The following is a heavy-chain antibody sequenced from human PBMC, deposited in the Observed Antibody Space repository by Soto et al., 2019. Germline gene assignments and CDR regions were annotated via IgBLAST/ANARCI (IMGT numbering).Heavy chain of an antibody. D-gene: IGHD2-15*01. V-gene: IGHV3-23*01. J-gene: IGHJ6*02. CDR3: AKSQGYSGGTCSPQWGYYYYAMDV. CDR1: GLTFSNHA. CDR2: ISGSGGTT. Sequence: GGSLRLSCAASGLTFSNHAMSWVRQAPGKGLEWVSTISGSGGTTYYADSVKGRFTISRDNSKNTLYLQMNSLSAEDTAVYYCAKSQGYSGGTCSPQWGYYYYAMDVWGQGTTVTVSS.